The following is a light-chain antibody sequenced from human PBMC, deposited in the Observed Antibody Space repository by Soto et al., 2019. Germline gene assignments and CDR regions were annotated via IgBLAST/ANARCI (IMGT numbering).Light chain of an antibody. Sequence: DIVMTQSPDSLAVSLGERATINCKSSQSVLYSSNNKNYLAWYQQKPGQPPQLLISWASTRESGVPDRFSGSGSGTDFTLTISSLQAEDVAVYYCQHYYSTPFTFGPGTKVNIK. CDR1: QSVLYSSNNKNY. V-gene: IGKV4-1*01. J-gene: IGKJ3*01. CDR3: QHYYSTPFT. CDR2: WAS.